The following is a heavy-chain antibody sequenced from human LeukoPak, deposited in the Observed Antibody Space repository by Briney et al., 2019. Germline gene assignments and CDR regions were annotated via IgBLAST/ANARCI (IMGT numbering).Heavy chain of an antibody. CDR1: GGSISSNTHF. J-gene: IGHJ3*02. CDR2: IYYSGST. Sequence: SETLSLTCTVSGGSISSNTHFWGWIRQPPGKGLEWIGTIYYSGSTYYNPSLKSRVTISVDTSKNQFSLKLSSVTAADTALYYCARSPAYCGGDCPTGGAFDIWGQGTTVTVSS. CDR3: ARSPAYCGGDCPTGGAFDI. V-gene: IGHV4-39*01. D-gene: IGHD2-21*02.